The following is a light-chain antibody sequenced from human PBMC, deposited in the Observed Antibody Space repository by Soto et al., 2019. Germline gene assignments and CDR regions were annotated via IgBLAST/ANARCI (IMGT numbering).Light chain of an antibody. CDR3: QQYNNWPRT. Sequence: EIVLTQSPGTLSLSPGERATLSCRASNRVISSNLAWYQQKPGQAPSLLIYGASTRVTGIPARFSGSGSGTEFTLTISSLQSEDFAVYYCQQYNNWPRTFGQGTKVDIK. CDR1: NRVISSN. CDR2: GAS. V-gene: IGKV3-15*01. J-gene: IGKJ1*01.